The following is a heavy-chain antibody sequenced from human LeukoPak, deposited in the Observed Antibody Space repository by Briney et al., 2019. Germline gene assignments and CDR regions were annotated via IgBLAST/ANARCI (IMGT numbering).Heavy chain of an antibody. V-gene: IGHV4-39*07. D-gene: IGHD5-12*01. CDR1: GASVSSGSYY. CDR3: AREDLVAGFAL. CDR2: IYHSGST. J-gene: IGHJ4*02. Sequence: SETLSLTCNVSGASVSSGSYYWSWVRQPPGKGLEWIGKIYHSGSTNYNPSLKSRVTISVDKSKNQFSLKLTSVTAADTAVYYCAREDLVAGFALWGQGTPVTVSS.